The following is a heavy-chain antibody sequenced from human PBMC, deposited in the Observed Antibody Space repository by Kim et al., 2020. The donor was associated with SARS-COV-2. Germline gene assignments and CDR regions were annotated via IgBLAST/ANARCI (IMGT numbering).Heavy chain of an antibody. CDR3: ARYISSTSVSDY. V-gene: IGHV5-10-1*01. Sequence: GESLKISCQASGYKFTDHWISWVRQMPGKGLEWVGRTDPTDSFANYNPSLRGHVTISLDKSINTAYLQWSSLEASDSGIYYCARYISSTSVSDYWGRGTLVTVSS. D-gene: IGHD3-10*01. CDR1: GYKFTDHW. CDR2: TDPTDSFA. J-gene: IGHJ4*02.